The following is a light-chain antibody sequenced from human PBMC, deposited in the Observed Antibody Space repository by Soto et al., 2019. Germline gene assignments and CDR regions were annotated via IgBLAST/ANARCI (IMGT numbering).Light chain of an antibody. J-gene: IGKJ2*01. Sequence: EIVMTQSPATLSVAPGERATLSCRASQSVSSNLAWYQQKPCHAPRLLIYGASTRATGIPARFSGSGSGTDFTLTISSLQSEDFTVYYCQQYNNWRMYTFGQGTKLEIK. V-gene: IGKV3-15*01. CDR3: QQYNNWRMYT. CDR2: GAS. CDR1: QSVSSN.